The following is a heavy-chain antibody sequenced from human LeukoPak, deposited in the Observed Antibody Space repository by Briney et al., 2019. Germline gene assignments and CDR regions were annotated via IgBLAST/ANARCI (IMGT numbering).Heavy chain of an antibody. J-gene: IGHJ4*02. V-gene: IGHV3-30*18. CDR3: AKDWWRYCSSTSCIGGGFDY. D-gene: IGHD2-2*01. Sequence: GGSLRLSCAASGFTFSSYGMHWVRQAPGKGLEWVAVISYDGSNKYYADSVKGRFTTSRDNSKNTLYLQMNSLRAEDTAVYYCAKDWWRYCSSTSCIGGGFDYXXQGTLVTVSS. CDR2: ISYDGSNK. CDR1: GFTFSSYG.